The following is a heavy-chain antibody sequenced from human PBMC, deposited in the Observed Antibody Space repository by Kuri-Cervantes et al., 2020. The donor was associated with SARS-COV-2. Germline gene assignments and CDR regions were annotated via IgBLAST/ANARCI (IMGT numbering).Heavy chain of an antibody. V-gene: IGHV4-31*03. CDR3: ARDTRLGCSGTSCYSFFDY. CDR2: IYSSGTS. CDR1: GDSISSDGHF. J-gene: IGHJ4*02. Sequence: SETLSLTCTVSGDSISSDGHFRTWIRQPPGKGLEWIGYIYSSGTSHYNPSLKSRVTISVDTSKNKFSLNLSSVTAADTAVYYCARDTRLGCSGTSCYSFFDYWGQGTLVTVSS. D-gene: IGHD2-2*01.